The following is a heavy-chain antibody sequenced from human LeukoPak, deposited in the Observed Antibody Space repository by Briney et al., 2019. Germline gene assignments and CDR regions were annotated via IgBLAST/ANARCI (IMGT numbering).Heavy chain of an antibody. V-gene: IGHV4-4*07. J-gene: IGHJ6*02. CDR1: GGSISSYY. Sequence: SETLSLTCTVSGGSISSYYWSWIRQPAGKGLEWIGRIYTSGSTNYNPSLKSRVTMSVDTSKNQFSLKLSSVTAADTAVYYCARGTRTGYSSSWYVYYYGMDVWGQGTTVTVSS. D-gene: IGHD6-13*01. CDR3: ARGTRTGYSSSWYVYYYGMDV. CDR2: IYTSGST.